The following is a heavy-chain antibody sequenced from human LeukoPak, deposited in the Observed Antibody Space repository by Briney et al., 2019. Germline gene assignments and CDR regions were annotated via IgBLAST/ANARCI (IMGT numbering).Heavy chain of an antibody. D-gene: IGHD5-18*01. CDR2: ISCDGSNK. V-gene: IGHV3-30-3*01. J-gene: IGHJ6*02. CDR3: ARDRDTAMVRGYYYYYGMDV. Sequence: GGSQRLSCAASGFTFSSYAMRWVRQAPGKGLEWVAVISCDGSNKYYADSVKGRFTISRDNSKNTLYLQMNSLRAEDTAVYYCARDRDTAMVRGYYYYYGMDVWGQGTTVTVSS. CDR1: GFTFSSYA.